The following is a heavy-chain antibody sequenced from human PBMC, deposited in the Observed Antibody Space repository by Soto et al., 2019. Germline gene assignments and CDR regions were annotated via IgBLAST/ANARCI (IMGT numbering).Heavy chain of an antibody. V-gene: IGHV3-23*01. D-gene: IGHD1-1*01. CDR3: AKGRGQNWNVDY. CDR1: GFTFSSYA. J-gene: IGHJ4*02. Sequence: EVQLLESGGGSVQPGGSLRLSCAASGFTFSSYAMHWVRRPPGKGLEWVSSISGSGGTAYYADSVKGRFSISRDSLVNTLYLQMNSLRAEDTAVYYCAKGRGQNWNVDYWGQGTLVSVSS. CDR2: ISGSGGTA.